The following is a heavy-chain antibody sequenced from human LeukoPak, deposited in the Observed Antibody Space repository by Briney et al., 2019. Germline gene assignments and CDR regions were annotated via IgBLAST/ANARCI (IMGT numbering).Heavy chain of an antibody. CDR3: ARDLGDSSGYPNY. V-gene: IGHV3-21*01. Sequence: NPGGSLRLSCAASGFTFSSYSMNWVRQAPGKGLEWVSSISSSSSYIYYADSVKGRFTISRDNAKNSLYLQMNSLRAGDTAVYYCARDLGDSSGYPNYWGQGTLVTVSS. CDR2: ISSSSSYI. CDR1: GFTFSSYS. D-gene: IGHD3-22*01. J-gene: IGHJ4*02.